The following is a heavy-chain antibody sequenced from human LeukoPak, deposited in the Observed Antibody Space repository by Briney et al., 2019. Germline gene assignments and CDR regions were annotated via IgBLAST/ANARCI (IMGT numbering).Heavy chain of an antibody. CDR1: GYTFTGYY. CDR2: IIPIFGTA. D-gene: IGHD6-13*01. J-gene: IGHJ4*02. Sequence: ASVKVSCKASGYTFTGYYMHWVRQAPGQGLEWMGRIIPIFGTANYAQKFQGRVTITTDESTSTAYMELSSLRSEDTAVYYCARVLLAAAGYDYWGQGTLVTVSS. CDR3: ARVLLAAAGYDY. V-gene: IGHV1-69*05.